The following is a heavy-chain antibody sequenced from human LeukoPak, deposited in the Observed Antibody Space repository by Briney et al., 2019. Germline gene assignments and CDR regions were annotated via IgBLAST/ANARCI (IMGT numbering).Heavy chain of an antibody. CDR3: ARDPVSPAAGGY. J-gene: IGHJ4*02. CDR2: IIPIFGTA. V-gene: IGHV1-69*06. D-gene: IGHD3-10*01. CDR1: GGTFSSYA. Sequence: ASVKVSCKASGGTFSSYAISWVRQAPGQGLEWMGGIIPIFGTANYAQKFQGRVTITADKSTSTTYMELSSLRSEDTAVYYCARDPVSPAAGGYWGQGTLVTVSS.